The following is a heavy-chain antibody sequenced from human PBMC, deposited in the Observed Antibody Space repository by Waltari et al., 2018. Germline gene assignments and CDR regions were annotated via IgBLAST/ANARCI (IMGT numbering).Heavy chain of an antibody. CDR2: INPNSGGT. J-gene: IGHJ3*02. Sequence: QVQLVQPGAEVKKPGASVKVPCKASGYTFTGYYMPWVRQAPGQGLEWMGWINPNSGGTNYAQKFQGRVTMTRDTSISTAYMELSRLRSDDTAVYYCARVRTTGKWRAFDIWGQGTMVTVSS. CDR1: GYTFTGYY. CDR3: ARVRTTGKWRAFDI. V-gene: IGHV1-2*02. D-gene: IGHD4-17*01.